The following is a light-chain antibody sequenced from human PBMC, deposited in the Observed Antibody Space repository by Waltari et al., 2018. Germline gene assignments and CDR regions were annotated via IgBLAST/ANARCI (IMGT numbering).Light chain of an antibody. Sequence: AFQMTQSPSSLSASVRDSVNLTCRASQGIRNDLGWYQQKPGKAPKLLIYAASRLQSGVPSRFSGSGSGTDFTLTISSLQPEDFATYYCLQDYNYPYTIGQGTKLEIK. CDR1: QGIRND. CDR2: AAS. CDR3: LQDYNYPYT. J-gene: IGKJ2*01. V-gene: IGKV1-6*01.